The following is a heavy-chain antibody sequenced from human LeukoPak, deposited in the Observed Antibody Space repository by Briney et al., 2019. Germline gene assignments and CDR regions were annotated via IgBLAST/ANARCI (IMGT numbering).Heavy chain of an antibody. V-gene: IGHV3-7*04. CDR3: ARVVGTDEGADY. CDR1: GFTFRHYW. J-gene: IGHJ4*02. D-gene: IGHD1-7*01. Sequence: QPGGSLRLSCAASGFTFRHYWMNWVRQASGKGLEWVANIKPDGSEKRYADSVKGRFTISRDNAENSLYLQMNSLRAEDTAVYYCARVVGTDEGADYWGQGTLVTVFS. CDR2: IKPDGSEK.